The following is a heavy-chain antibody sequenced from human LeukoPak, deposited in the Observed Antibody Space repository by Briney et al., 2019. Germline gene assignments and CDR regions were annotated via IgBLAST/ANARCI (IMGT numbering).Heavy chain of an antibody. V-gene: IGHV3-21*01. CDR2: ISSQSTYI. CDR1: GFTFSSYS. CDR3: ARDPHLSGWSDY. J-gene: IGHJ4*02. Sequence: GGSLRLSCAASGFTFSSYSMSWVRQAPGKGLKWVSSISSQSTYIYSADSLKGRFAISRDNAKNSLYLQMNSLGAEDTAVYYCARDPHLSGWSDYWGQGTLVTVSS. D-gene: IGHD6-19*01.